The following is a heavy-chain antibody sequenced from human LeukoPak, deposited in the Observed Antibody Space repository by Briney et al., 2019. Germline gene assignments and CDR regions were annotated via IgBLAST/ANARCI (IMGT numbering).Heavy chain of an antibody. CDR1: GGSFRGYY. Sequence: SETLSLTCAVYGGSFRGYYWSWIRHPPGNGQEWIGEINHSGSTNYTPSLKRRVTISLDTSMKKFSLKLNSVTAADTAVYYCASTERCSTTCPLDYWGQGTLVTVSS. J-gene: IGHJ4*02. V-gene: IGHV4-34*01. D-gene: IGHD2-2*01. CDR3: ASTERCSTTCPLDY. CDR2: INHSGST.